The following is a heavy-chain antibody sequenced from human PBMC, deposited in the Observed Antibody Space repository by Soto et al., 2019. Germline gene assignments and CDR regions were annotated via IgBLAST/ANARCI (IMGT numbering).Heavy chain of an antibody. CDR2: IRSKTDGGTS. CDR1: GFTFSNAW. J-gene: IGHJ6*02. V-gene: IGHV3-15*01. D-gene: IGHD3-16*01. CDR3: ATDWEMCEIGNRGGWGMDV. Sequence: EVQLVESGGGLVKPGGSLRLSCAASGFTFSNAWMSWVRQAPGKGLEWVGRIRSKTDGGTSNYAAPVKGRFTISRGDSKNTLYLQMNSLKTEDTAVYYCATDWEMCEIGNRGGWGMDVWGQGTTVTVSS.